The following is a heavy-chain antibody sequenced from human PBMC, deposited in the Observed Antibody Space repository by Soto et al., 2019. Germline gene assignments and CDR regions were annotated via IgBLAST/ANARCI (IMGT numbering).Heavy chain of an antibody. V-gene: IGHV4-39*01. J-gene: IGHJ4*02. D-gene: IGHD1-7*01. CDR3: ASYTGTRVY. Sequence: SETLSLTCTVSGGSISSSSYYWGWIRQPPGKGLEWIGSIYYSGSTYYNPSLKSRVTISVDTSKNQFSLKLSSVTAADTAVYYCASYTGTRVYWGQGTLVTVSS. CDR1: GGSISSSSYY. CDR2: IYYSGST.